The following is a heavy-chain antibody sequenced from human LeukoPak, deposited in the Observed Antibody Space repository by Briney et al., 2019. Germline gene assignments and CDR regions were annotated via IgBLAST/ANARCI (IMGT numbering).Heavy chain of an antibody. CDR1: GYTFTSYD. Sequence: ASVKVSCKASGYTFTSYDINWVRQATGQGLEWMGWMNPNSGNTGYAQKFQGRVTMTTDTSTSTAYMELRSLRSDDTAVYYCARGGFGAPGRNDYWGQGTLVTVSS. V-gene: IGHV1-8*02. J-gene: IGHJ4*02. CDR2: MNPNSGNT. D-gene: IGHD3-10*01. CDR3: ARGGFGAPGRNDY.